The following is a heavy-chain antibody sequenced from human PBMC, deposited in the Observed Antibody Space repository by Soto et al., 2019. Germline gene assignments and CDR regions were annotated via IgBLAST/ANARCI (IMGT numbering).Heavy chain of an antibody. CDR3: VKPPVITGSYYYYDMDV. J-gene: IGHJ6*02. V-gene: IGHV3-23*01. CDR1: GFTFSTYP. Sequence: EAQLLESGGGLVQPGGSLRLSCAVSGFTFSTYPMSWVRQAPGKGLEWVSGISGSGISTYYTDSVKGRFTISRDNSKNSVFLQMNSLRDEDTAVYYCVKPPVITGSYYYYDMDVWGQGTTVTVSS. D-gene: IGHD4-4*01. CDR2: ISGSGIST.